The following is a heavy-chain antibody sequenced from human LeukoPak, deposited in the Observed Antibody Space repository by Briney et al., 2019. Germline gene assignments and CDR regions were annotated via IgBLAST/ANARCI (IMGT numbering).Heavy chain of an antibody. CDR2: ISGDGSST. D-gene: IGHD5/OR15-5a*01. CDR1: GFTFSNHW. J-gene: IGHJ4*02. CDR3: ARGDGVYVY. V-gene: IGHV3-74*01. Sequence: GGSLRLSCAASGFTFSNHWMHWVRQAPGKGLVWVSRISGDGSSTRYADSVKGRLTISRDNSKNTVYLQMNSLRVEDTAVYYCARGDGVYVYWGQGTLVTVSS.